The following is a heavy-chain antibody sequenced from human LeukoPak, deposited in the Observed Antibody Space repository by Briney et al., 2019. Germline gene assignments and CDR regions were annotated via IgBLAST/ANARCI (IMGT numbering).Heavy chain of an antibody. CDR3: AREGDCSSTSCYFDY. CDR1: GFTVSTSY. J-gene: IGHJ4*02. CDR2: TYSGGYT. Sequence: GGSLRLSCAASGFTVSTSYMTWVRQAPGKGLDWVSITYSGGYTYYADSVKGRFTISRDNSKNTLFLQMNSLRAEDTAVYYCAREGDCSSTSCYFDYWGQGTLVTVSS. V-gene: IGHV3-66*02. D-gene: IGHD2-2*01.